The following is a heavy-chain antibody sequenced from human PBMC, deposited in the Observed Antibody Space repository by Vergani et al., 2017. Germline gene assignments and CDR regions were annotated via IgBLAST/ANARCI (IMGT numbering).Heavy chain of an antibody. V-gene: IGHV4-34*01. CDR1: GGSFSGYY. J-gene: IGHJ4*02. CDR3: ARGGYRDYFDY. Sequence: QVQLQQWGAGLLKPSETLSLTCAVYGGSFSGYYWSWIRQPPWKGLEWSGEINHSGSTNYNPSLKSRVTISVDTSKNQFSLKLSSVTAADTPVYYCARGGYRDYFDYWGQGTLVTVSS. D-gene: IGHD5-12*01. CDR2: INHSGST.